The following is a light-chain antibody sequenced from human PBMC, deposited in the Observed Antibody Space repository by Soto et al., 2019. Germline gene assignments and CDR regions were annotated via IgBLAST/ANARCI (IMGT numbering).Light chain of an antibody. CDR3: QQYDSWPRT. CDR2: GAF. CDR1: QSVSNK. V-gene: IGKV3-15*01. Sequence: EIVMTQSPATLSVSPGERATLFCRASQSVSNKLAWYQQQPGQAPRLLLYGAFSRAAGIPARVSGSASGTEFTLTISSLQPEDFAVYYCQQYDSWPRTFGQGTRVES. J-gene: IGKJ1*01.